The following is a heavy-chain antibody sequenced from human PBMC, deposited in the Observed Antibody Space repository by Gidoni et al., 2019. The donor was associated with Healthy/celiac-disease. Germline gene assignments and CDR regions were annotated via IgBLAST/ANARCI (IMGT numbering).Heavy chain of an antibody. J-gene: IGHJ4*02. CDR3: AKDQNYYGSGGSCYYEEQYYFDY. Sequence: VQLLESVGVLVQPGGSLGLSCADSGFTFSSYTMRWFRKAPGKGLEWVSAISVSGGRTYYADAVNGRFTISRDNSKNTLYLQMNSLRAEDTAVYYCAKDQNYYGSGGSCYYEEQYYFDYWGQGTLVTVSS. CDR2: ISVSGGRT. CDR1: GFTFSSYT. V-gene: IGHV3-23*01. D-gene: IGHD2-15*01.